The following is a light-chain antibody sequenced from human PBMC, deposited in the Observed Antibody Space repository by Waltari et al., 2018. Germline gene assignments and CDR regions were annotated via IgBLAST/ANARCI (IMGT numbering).Light chain of an antibody. J-gene: IGKJ2*01. Sequence: DIVMTQSPDSLAVSLGERAPINCKSSQSVFPTNNKNYLAWYQQKPGHPPKLLIYWASTRESGVPDRFSGSGSGTDFTLAISSLQAEDVAVYYCQQYYSAPNTFGQGTNVEIK. CDR1: QSVFPTNNKNY. CDR3: QQYYSAPNT. V-gene: IGKV4-1*01. CDR2: WAS.